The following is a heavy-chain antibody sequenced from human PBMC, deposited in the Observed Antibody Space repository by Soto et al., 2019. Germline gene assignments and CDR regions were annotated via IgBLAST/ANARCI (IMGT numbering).Heavy chain of an antibody. D-gene: IGHD2-15*01. CDR2: IYYSGDT. Sequence: PSETRSVTCTVSGGSIISSAYYWSWIRQHTGKGLEWIGYIYYSGDTYYNPSLKSRVSISVDTSKNQFSLNLSSVTAADMAVYYCARDPICLLGRCYSRSLYHYGFAVWGQGTT. CDR3: ARDPICLLGRCYSRSLYHYGFAV. J-gene: IGHJ6*02. V-gene: IGHV4-31*03. CDR1: GGSIISSAYY.